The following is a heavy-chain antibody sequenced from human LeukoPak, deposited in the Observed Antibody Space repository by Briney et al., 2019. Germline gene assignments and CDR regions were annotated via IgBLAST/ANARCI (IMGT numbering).Heavy chain of an antibody. J-gene: IGHJ4*02. Sequence: PGGSLRLSCAASGFTFSNYGMHWVRQAPGKGLEWVAVISYDGSNKYYGDTVKGRFTISRDNSKNTLDLQMNSVRAEDTAVYYCARDSTYGSGSFVDYWGQGTLVTVSS. D-gene: IGHD3-10*01. CDR2: ISYDGSNK. V-gene: IGHV3-30*03. CDR1: GFTFSNYG. CDR3: ARDSTYGSGSFVDY.